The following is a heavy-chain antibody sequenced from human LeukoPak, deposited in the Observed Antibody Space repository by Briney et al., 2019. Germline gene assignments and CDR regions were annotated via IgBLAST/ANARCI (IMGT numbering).Heavy chain of an antibody. D-gene: IGHD1-26*01. Sequence: SGPALVKPTQTLTLTCTFSGFSLSTSGMRVSWIRQPPGKALEWLARIDWDDDKFYSTSLKTRLTISKDTSKNQVVLTLTNMDPVDTATYYCARTKRNSGTYYFDYWGQRTLVNVSS. CDR3: ARTKRNSGTYYFDY. J-gene: IGHJ4*02. CDR2: IDWDDDK. V-gene: IGHV2-70*04. CDR1: GFSLSTSGMR.